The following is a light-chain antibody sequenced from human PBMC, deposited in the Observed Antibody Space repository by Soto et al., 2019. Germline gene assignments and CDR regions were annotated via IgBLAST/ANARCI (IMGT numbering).Light chain of an antibody. CDR2: DAS. CDR3: QQYDSYSWT. Sequence: DIQMTQSPSTLSASVGDRVTITCRASQSIRNWLAWYQQKPGKAPKLLIFDASTLQGGVPSRFSGRGSGTEFTLTISSLQPDDFATYYCQQYDSYSWTFGQGTKVDI. CDR1: QSIRNW. V-gene: IGKV1-5*01. J-gene: IGKJ1*01.